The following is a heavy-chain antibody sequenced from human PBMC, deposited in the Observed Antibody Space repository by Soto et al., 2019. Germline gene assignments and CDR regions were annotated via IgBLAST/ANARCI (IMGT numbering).Heavy chain of an antibody. CDR3: ALRNIVVVPAARRNAFDI. J-gene: IGHJ3*02. CDR1: GYTFTSYA. D-gene: IGHD2-2*01. CDR2: INAGNGNT. Sequence: EASVKVSCKASGYTFTSYAMHWVRQAPGQRLEWMGWINAGNGNTKYSQKFQGRVTITRDTSASTAYMELSSLRSEDTAVYYCALRNIVVVPAARRNAFDIWGQGTMVTVSS. V-gene: IGHV1-3*01.